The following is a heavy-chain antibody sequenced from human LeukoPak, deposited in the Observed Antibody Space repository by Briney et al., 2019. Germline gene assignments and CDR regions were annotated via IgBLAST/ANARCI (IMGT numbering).Heavy chain of an antibody. Sequence: SETLSLTCTVSGASISNYCWSWIRQPPGKGLEWIGYICYSGSTNYNSSLKSRVTMSVDTSKSQFSLKLSSVTAADAAVYYCARHKKYTMTSFDYWGQGNLVTVSS. J-gene: IGHJ4*02. CDR1: GASISNYC. D-gene: IGHD4-17*01. CDR3: ARHKKYTMTSFDY. V-gene: IGHV4-59*08. CDR2: ICYSGST.